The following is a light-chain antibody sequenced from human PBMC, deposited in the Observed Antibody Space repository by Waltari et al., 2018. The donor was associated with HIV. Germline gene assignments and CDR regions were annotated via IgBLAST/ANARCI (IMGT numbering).Light chain of an antibody. Sequence: DIQMTQSPSPLSASVGDRVTITCRASQSISTYLNWYQQKPWEAPKLLIYAASSLQSGVPSRFSGSGSGTDFTLTISNLQPEDFAIYYCQQSYRTLTFGGGTKMDIK. CDR1: QSISTY. J-gene: IGKJ4*01. CDR2: AAS. CDR3: QQSYRTLT. V-gene: IGKV1-39*01.